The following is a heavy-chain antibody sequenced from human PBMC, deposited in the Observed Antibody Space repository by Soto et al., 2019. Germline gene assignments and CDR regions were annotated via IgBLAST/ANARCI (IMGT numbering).Heavy chain of an antibody. CDR1: GYTFTSYY. CDR3: ARDPHEYYYYGMDV. V-gene: IGHV1-46*01. J-gene: IGHJ6*02. Sequence: GASVKVSCKASGYTFTSYYMHRVRQAPGQGLEWMGIINPSGGTTSYAQNFQGRVTMTRDTSTSTVYMELSSLRSEDTAVYYCARDPHEYYYYGMDVWGQGTTVTVSS. CDR2: INPSGGTT.